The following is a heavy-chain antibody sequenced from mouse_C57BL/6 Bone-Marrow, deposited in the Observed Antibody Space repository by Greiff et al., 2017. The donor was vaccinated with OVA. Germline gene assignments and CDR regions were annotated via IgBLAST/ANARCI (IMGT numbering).Heavy chain of an antibody. CDR3: ARWGDYEDAMDY. CDR2: INPNNGGT. D-gene: IGHD2-4*01. CDR1: GYTFTDYY. Sequence: EVQLQQSGPELVKPGASVKISCKASGYTFTDYYMNWVKQSHGKSLEWIGDINPNNGGTSYNQKIKGKATLTVDKSSSTAYMELRSLTSADSAVYDCARWGDYEDAMDYWGQGTSVTVSS. V-gene: IGHV1-26*01. J-gene: IGHJ4*01.